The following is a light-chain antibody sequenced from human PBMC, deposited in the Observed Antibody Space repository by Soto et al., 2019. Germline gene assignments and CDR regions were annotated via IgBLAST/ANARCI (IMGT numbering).Light chain of an antibody. J-gene: IGLJ3*02. CDR2: STN. CDR3: VLYMGSGVWV. CDR1: SGSVSTSYY. Sequence: QAVVTQEPSFSVSPGRTVTLTCGLSSGSVSTSYYPSWYQQTPGQAPRTLIYSTNTRSSGVPDRFSGSILGNKAALTITGAQADDESDYYCVLYMGSGVWVIGGGTKVTVL. V-gene: IGLV8-61*01.